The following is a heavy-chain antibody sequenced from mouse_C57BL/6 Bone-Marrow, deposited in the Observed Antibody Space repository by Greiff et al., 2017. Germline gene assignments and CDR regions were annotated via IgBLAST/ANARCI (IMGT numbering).Heavy chain of an antibody. CDR2: IDPETGGT. CDR3: TRTVVAPFAY. Sequence: VQLQQSGAELVRPGASVTLSCKASGYTFTDYEMHWVKQTPVHGLEWIGAIDPETGGTAYNQKFKGKAILTADKSSSTAYMGLRSLTSEDSAVYYCTRTVVAPFAYWGQGTLVTVSA. V-gene: IGHV1-15*01. CDR1: GYTFTDYE. D-gene: IGHD1-1*01. J-gene: IGHJ3*01.